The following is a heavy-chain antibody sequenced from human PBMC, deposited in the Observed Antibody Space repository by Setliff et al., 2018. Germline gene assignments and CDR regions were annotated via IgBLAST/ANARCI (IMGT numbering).Heavy chain of an antibody. D-gene: IGHD2-2*03. V-gene: IGHV3-7*03. CDR2: IKHDGSEE. Sequence: PSETLSLTCTVSGGSISSSNWWTWVRQAPGKGLEWVANIKHDGSEEHYVDSVKGRFTISRDNAKSSVYLQMRSLRAEDTAVYYCTRLHFGYDAFDIWGPGTMVTVSS. CDR3: TRLHFGYDAFDI. J-gene: IGHJ3*02. CDR1: GGSISSSNW.